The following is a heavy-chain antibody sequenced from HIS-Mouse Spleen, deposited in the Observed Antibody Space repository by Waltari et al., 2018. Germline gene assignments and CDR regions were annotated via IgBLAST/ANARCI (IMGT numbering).Heavy chain of an antibody. CDR1: GFTFSDYY. Sequence: QVQLVESGGGLVKPGGSLRLSCAASGFTFSDYYMSWIRQAPGAGVWWVSYISSSGSTIYYADSVKGRFTVSRDNAKNSLYLQRNSLRAEDTAVYYCARRREAFVLDYWGQGTLVTVSS. CDR3: ARRREAFVLDY. D-gene: IGHD3-10*01. CDR2: ISSSGSTI. V-gene: IGHV3-11*01. J-gene: IGHJ4*02.